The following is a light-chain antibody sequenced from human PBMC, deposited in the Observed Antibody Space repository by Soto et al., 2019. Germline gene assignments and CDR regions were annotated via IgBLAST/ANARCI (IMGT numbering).Light chain of an antibody. CDR1: TSNIGSNY. CDR3: ATWDDSLNGFYV. J-gene: IGLJ1*01. Sequence: QSVLTQPPSASGTAGQGVTISCSGSTSNIGSNYVYWYQQLPGTAPKLLIYRNNQRPSGVPDRFSRSKSGTSASLAISGLRSDDEADYFCATWDDSLNGFYVFGTGTKVTVL. V-gene: IGLV1-47*01. CDR2: RNN.